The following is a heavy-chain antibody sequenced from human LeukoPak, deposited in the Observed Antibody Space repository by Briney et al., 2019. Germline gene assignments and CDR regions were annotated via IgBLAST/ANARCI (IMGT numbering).Heavy chain of an antibody. Sequence: SVKVSCKASGGTFSSYAISWVRQAPGQGLEWMGGIIPIFGTANYAQKFQGRVTITADESTSTAYMELSSLRSEDTAVYYCARGIGELPPYYFDYWGQGTPVTVSS. D-gene: IGHD3-10*01. J-gene: IGHJ4*02. CDR2: IIPIFGTA. V-gene: IGHV1-69*13. CDR3: ARGIGELPPYYFDY. CDR1: GGTFSSYA.